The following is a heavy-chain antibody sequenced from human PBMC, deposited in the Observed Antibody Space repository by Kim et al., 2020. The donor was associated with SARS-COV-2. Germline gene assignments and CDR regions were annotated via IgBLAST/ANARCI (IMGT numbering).Heavy chain of an antibody. D-gene: IGHD1-7*01. Sequence: VKGRFTISRDNAKNSLYLQMNSLRAEDTAVYYCARDGPELELYPPNWFDPWGQGTLVTVSS. CDR3: ARDGPELELYPPNWFDP. V-gene: IGHV3-11*06. J-gene: IGHJ5*02.